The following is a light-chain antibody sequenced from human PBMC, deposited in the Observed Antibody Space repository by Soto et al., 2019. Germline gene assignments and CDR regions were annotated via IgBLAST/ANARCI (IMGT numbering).Light chain of an antibody. Sequence: EIGMTQSPATLSVSPGERATLSCRASQSISSELGWYQQRPGQPPRLLIYGASTRATGVPDRFTGSGSGSDFTLAISGLQSEDFAVYYCQQGHNWPLTFCQGTRLEI. CDR3: QQGHNWPLT. CDR1: QSISSE. V-gene: IGKV3-15*01. J-gene: IGKJ2*01. CDR2: GAS.